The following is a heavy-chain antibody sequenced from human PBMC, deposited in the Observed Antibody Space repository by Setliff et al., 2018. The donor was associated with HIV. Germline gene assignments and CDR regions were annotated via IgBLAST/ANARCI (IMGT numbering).Heavy chain of an antibody. CDR1: GGSISSYY. D-gene: IGHD2-15*01. CDR2: IYTSGST. V-gene: IGHV4-4*07. Sequence: SETLSLTCTVSGGSISSYYWSWIRQPPGKGLEWIGRIYTSGSTNYNPSLKSRVTMSVDTSKNQFSLKLSSVTAADSAVYYCARESSRVPWSPDAFDIWGQGTRVTVSS. CDR3: ARESSRVPWSPDAFDI. J-gene: IGHJ3*02.